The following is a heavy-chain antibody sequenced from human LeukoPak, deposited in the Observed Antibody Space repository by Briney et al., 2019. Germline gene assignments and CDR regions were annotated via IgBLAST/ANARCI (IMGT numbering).Heavy chain of an antibody. CDR2: ISADNGNT. J-gene: IGHJ4*02. CDR1: GYTFTNYG. Sequence: ASVKVSCKASGYTFTNYGISWVRQAPGQGLDWMGWISADNGNTNYAQRFQGRVTMTTDTSTSTVHMELKSLRSDDTAVYYCAREGSGWYEIDYWGQGTLVTVSS. D-gene: IGHD6-19*01. V-gene: IGHV1-18*01. CDR3: AREGSGWYEIDY.